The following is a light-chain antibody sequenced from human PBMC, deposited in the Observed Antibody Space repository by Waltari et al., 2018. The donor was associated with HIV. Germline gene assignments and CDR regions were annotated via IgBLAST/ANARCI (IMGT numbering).Light chain of an antibody. CDR2: WAS. CDR1: QSVLYHPKDMNY. CDR3: QQYYSTPPHT. J-gene: IGKJ4*01. V-gene: IGKV4-1*01. Sequence: DIVMTQYPEFLAVSLGERATVHCKASQSVLYHPKDMNYLAWYQQKPGQPPKMLIYWASTRQSAVPDRFIGNGSGTDFSLTIISLQAEDVAIYYCQQYYSTPPHTFGGGTKVDLK.